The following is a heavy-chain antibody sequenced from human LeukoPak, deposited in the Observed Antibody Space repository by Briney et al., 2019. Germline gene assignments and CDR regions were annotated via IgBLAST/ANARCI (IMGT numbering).Heavy chain of an antibody. V-gene: IGHV4-59*01. D-gene: IGHD2-8*02. CDR3: ARGTGAKAV. J-gene: IGHJ6*04. Sequence: SETLSLTCSVSGGSTSNYYWNWIRQPPGKGLEWIGHIYYSGSTNYNPSLKSRVTISVDTSKNQFSLKLSSVTAADTAVYYCARGTGAKAVWGKGTTVTVSS. CDR1: GGSTSNYY. CDR2: IYYSGST.